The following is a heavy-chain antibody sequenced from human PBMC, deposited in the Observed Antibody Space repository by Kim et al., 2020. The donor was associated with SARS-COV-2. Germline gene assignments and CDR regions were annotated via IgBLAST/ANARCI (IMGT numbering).Heavy chain of an antibody. Sequence: GGSLRLSCAASGFTFSSYAMHWVRQAPGKGLEWVAVISYDGSNKYYADSVKGRFTISRDNSKNTLYLQMNSLRAEDTAVYYCARPGSGSYYSYFDYWGHGTLVTVSS. CDR3: ARPGSGSYYSYFDY. CDR2: ISYDGSNK. V-gene: IGHV3-30-3*01. D-gene: IGHD3-10*01. J-gene: IGHJ4*01. CDR1: GFTFSSYA.